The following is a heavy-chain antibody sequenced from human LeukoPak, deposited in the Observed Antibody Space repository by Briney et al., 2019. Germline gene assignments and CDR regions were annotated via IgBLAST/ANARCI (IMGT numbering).Heavy chain of an antibody. CDR1: GYTFTTYA. CDR3: AREAQIVVVPAATLFDY. Sequence: ASVKVSCKASGYTFTTYAIHWVRQAPGQRLEWMGWINAGNGNTKYSQKFQGRVTITADKSTSTAYMELSSLRSEDTAVYYCAREAQIVVVPAATLFDYWGQGTLVTVSS. D-gene: IGHD2-2*01. CDR2: INAGNGNT. J-gene: IGHJ4*02. V-gene: IGHV1-3*01.